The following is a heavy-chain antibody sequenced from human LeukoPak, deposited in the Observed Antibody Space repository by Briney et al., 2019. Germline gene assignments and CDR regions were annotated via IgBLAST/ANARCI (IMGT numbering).Heavy chain of an antibody. CDR2: IYSGGST. CDR1: GFTVSSNY. D-gene: IGHD2-15*01. Sequence: GGSLRLSCAASGFTVSSNYMSWVRQAPGKGLEWVSVIYSGGSTYYADSVKGRFTISRDNSKNTLYLQMNSLRAEDTAVYYCAKDRELVVAARGSYFDYWGQGTLVTVSS. CDR3: AKDRELVVAARGSYFDY. V-gene: IGHV3-53*01. J-gene: IGHJ4*02.